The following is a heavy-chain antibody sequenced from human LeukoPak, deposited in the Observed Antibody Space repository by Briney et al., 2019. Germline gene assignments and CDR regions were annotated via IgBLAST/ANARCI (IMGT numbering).Heavy chain of an antibody. J-gene: IGHJ6*03. CDR2: IYSGGST. CDR1: GFTVSSNY. CDR3: ARVLYTAVEPSDMDV. Sequence: GGSLRLSCAASGFTVSSNYMSWVRQAPGKGLEWVSVIYSGGSTYYADSVKGRFTISRDNSKNTLYLQMNSLRAEDTAVYYCARVLYTAVEPSDMDVWGKGTTVTVSS. V-gene: IGHV3-53*01. D-gene: IGHD5-18*01.